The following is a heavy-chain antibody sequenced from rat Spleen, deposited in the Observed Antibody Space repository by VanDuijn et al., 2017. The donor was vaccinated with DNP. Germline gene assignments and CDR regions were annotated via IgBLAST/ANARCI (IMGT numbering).Heavy chain of an antibody. D-gene: IGHD1-11*01. V-gene: IGHV5-27*01. J-gene: IGHJ2*01. CDR3: ATLGLRRYFDY. Sequence: EVQLVESGGGLVQPGRSLKLSCAASGFTFSAYYMAWVRQAPAKGLEWVAYIGSPAYAPYYTDSVKGRFTISRDNAKSTLYLQMDSLRSEDTATYYCATLGLRRYFDYWGQGVMVTVSS. CDR1: GFTFSAYY. CDR2: IGSPAYAP.